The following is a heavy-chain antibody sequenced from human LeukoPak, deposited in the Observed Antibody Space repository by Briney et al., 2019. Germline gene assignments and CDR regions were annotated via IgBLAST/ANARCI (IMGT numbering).Heavy chain of an antibody. Sequence: SETLSLTCTVSGGSISSYYWSWIRQPPGKGLEWIGEIYHSGSTNYNPSLKSRVTISVDKSKNQFSLKLSSVTAADTAVYYCARVGIAVAGIADFDYWGQGTLVTVSS. CDR3: ARVGIAVAGIADFDY. J-gene: IGHJ4*02. D-gene: IGHD6-19*01. V-gene: IGHV4-59*12. CDR1: GGSISSYY. CDR2: IYHSGST.